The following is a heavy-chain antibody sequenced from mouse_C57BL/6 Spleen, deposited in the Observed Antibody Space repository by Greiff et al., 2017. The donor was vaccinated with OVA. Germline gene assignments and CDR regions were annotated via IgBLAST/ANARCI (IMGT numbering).Heavy chain of an antibody. D-gene: IGHD2-3*01. V-gene: IGHV5-15*01. J-gene: IGHJ4*01. CDR1: GFTFSDYG. CDR3: ARQGDDGYVYAMDY. Sequence: EVKLMESGGGLVQPGGSLKLSCAASGFTFSDYGMAWVRQAPRKGPEWVAFISNLAYSIYYADTVTGRFTISRENAKNTLYLEMSSLRSEDTAMYYCARQGDDGYVYAMDYWGQGTSVTVSS. CDR2: ISNLAYSI.